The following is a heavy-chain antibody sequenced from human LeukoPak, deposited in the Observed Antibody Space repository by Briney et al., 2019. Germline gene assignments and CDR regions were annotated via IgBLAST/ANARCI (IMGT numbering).Heavy chain of an antibody. CDR3: ARDYLPTTVTSRFDY. Sequence: PGRSLRLSCAASGFTFINYGMHWVRQAPGKGLEWVAVIWYDGSNKYYADSVKGRFTISRDNSKNTLYLQMNSLRAEDTAVYYCARDYLPTTVTSRFDYWGQGTLVTVSS. CDR1: GFTFINYG. V-gene: IGHV3-33*08. J-gene: IGHJ4*02. D-gene: IGHD4-17*01. CDR2: IWYDGSNK.